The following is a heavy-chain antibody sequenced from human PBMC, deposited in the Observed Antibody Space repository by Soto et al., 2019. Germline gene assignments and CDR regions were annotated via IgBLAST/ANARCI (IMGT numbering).Heavy chain of an antibody. D-gene: IGHD3-16*01. CDR3: ARHPEAYNYVDYFDY. CDR2: IYFSGSF. Sequence: QLQLQESGPGLVKPSETLSLTCTVSGGSITTYSYYWGWIRQPPGKGLEWIGSIYFSGSFYYHPSLKSRVTISLDTSKNRFSLKLTSVTAADTAVYYCARHPEAYNYVDYFDYWGQGMLVSVSS. V-gene: IGHV4-39*01. CDR1: GGSITTYSYY. J-gene: IGHJ4*02.